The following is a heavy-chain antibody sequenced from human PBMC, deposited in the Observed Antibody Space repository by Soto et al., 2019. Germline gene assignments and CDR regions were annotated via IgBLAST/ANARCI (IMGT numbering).Heavy chain of an antibody. V-gene: IGHV3-53*01. D-gene: IGHD6-19*01. CDR1: GFTVSSNY. J-gene: IGHJ6*02. CDR2: IYSGGST. CDR3: ARDREGIAVAGTWYYYYGMDV. Sequence: LRLSCAASGFTVSSNYMSWVRQAPGKGLEWVSVIYSGGSTYYADSVKGRFTISRDNSKNTLYLQMNSLRAEDTAVYYCARDREGIAVAGTWYYYYGMDVWGQGTTVTVSS.